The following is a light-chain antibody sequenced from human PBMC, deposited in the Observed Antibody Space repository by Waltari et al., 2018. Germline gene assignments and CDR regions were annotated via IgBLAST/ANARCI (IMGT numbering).Light chain of an antibody. CDR3: QSYDNSLSVSL. V-gene: IGLV1-40*01. CDR2: GNT. Sequence: QSGLTQPPSVSAAPGQRVPISCTGSSSNIGAGYDVHWYQLLPGTAPKLLISGNTNRPSGVPDRFSGSKSGTSASLAITGLQAEDEGDYYCQSYDNSLSVSLFGGGTKLTVL. J-gene: IGLJ2*01. CDR1: SSNIGAGYD.